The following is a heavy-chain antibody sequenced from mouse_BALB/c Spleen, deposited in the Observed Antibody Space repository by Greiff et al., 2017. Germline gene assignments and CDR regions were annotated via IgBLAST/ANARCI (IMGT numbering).Heavy chain of an antibody. V-gene: IGHV1-63*01. CDR2: IYPGSGNT. D-gene: IGHD1-1*01. CDR1: GYAFTNYW. Sequence: QVQLQQSGAELVRPGTSVKISCKASGYAFTNYWLGWVKQRPGHGLEWIGDIYPGSGNTYYNEKFKGKATLTADKSSSTAYMQLSSLTSEDSAVYFCARSRDYYGSSSWYFDVWGAGTTVTVSS. J-gene: IGHJ1*01. CDR3: ARSRDYYGSSSWYFDV.